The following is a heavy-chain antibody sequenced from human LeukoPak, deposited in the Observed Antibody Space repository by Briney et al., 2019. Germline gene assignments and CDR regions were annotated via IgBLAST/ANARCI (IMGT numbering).Heavy chain of an antibody. CDR3: ATHAAPNRHDF. CDR2: IYHNGNT. CDR1: GGSLISSTYY. D-gene: IGHD6-25*01. Sequence: SETLSLTCSVSGGSLISSTYYWGWVRQSPEKGLEWIGTIYHNGNTFYTPSPRSRLTISLDMSKSQFSLKLSSVTAADTAVYYCATHAAPNRHDFWGQGILVTVSS. V-gene: IGHV4-39*01. J-gene: IGHJ4*02.